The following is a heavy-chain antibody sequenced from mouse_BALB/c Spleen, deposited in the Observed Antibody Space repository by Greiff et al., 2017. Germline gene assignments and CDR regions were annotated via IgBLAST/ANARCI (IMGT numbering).Heavy chain of an antibody. CDR2: ISSGSSTI. CDR3: ARSVRRGGYFDY. Sequence: EVKLMESGGGLVQPGGSRKLSCAASGFTFSSFGMHWVRQAPEKGLEWVAYISSGSSTIYYADTVKGRFTISRDNPKNTLFLQMTSLRSEDTAMYYCARSVRRGGYFDYWGQGTTLTGSS. J-gene: IGHJ2*01. CDR1: GFTFSSFG. V-gene: IGHV5-17*02.